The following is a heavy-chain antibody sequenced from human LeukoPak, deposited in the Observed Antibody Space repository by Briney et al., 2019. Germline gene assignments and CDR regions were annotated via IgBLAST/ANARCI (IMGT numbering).Heavy chain of an antibody. Sequence: ASVKVSCKASGYTFTSYGISWVRQAPGQGLEWMGRISAYNGNTNYAQKLQGRVTMTTDTSTSTAYMELRSLRSDDTAVYYCARDQEAVAGNFPSSDYWGQGTLVTVSS. D-gene: IGHD6-19*01. CDR2: ISAYNGNT. J-gene: IGHJ4*02. V-gene: IGHV1-18*01. CDR3: ARDQEAVAGNFPSSDY. CDR1: GYTFTSYG.